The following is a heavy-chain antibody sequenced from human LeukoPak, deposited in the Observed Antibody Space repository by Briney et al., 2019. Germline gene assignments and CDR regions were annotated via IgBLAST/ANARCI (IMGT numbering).Heavy chain of an antibody. CDR2: IIPIFGTA. CDR1: GGTFSSYA. CDR3: ARESSAVDFDY. J-gene: IGHJ4*02. V-gene: IGHV1-69*01. D-gene: IGHD2-2*01. Sequence: GSSVKVSCKASGGTFSSYAISWVRQAPGQGLEWMGGIIPIFGTANYAQKFQGRVTITADESTSTAYMELSSLRSDDTAVYYCARESSAVDFDYWGQGTLVTVSS.